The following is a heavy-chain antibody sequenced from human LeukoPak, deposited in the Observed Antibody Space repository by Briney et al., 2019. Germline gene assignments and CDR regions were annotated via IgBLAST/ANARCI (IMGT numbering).Heavy chain of an antibody. CDR2: ISGSGGST. J-gene: IGHJ4*02. V-gene: IGHV3-23*01. Sequence: GGSLRLSCAASGFTFSSYAMSWVRQAPGKGLEWVSAISGSGGSTYYADSVKGRFTISRDNSKNTLYLQMNSLRAEDTAVYYCARDRIQLWFQYYFDYWGQGTLVTVSS. CDR3: ARDRIQLWFQYYFDY. CDR1: GFTFSSYA. D-gene: IGHD5-18*01.